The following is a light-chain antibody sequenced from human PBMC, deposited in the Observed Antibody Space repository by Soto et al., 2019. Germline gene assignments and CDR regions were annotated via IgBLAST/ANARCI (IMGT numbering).Light chain of an antibody. V-gene: IGKV1D-8*01. CDR2: ATS. J-gene: IGKJ2*01. Sequence: VIWMTQSPSLISASTGDRVNISCRVSQAISSHLAWYQQQPWKAPNLLLFATSTLQRGVPERFSGSGSGTDFTLSISSLQSEDFATYYCQQYDTSPYTFGRGTKLE. CDR3: QQYDTSPYT. CDR1: QAISSH.